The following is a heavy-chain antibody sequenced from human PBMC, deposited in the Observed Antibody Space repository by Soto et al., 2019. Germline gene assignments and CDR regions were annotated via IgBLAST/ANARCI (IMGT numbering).Heavy chain of an antibody. CDR3: ARDRGXXXNSDH. J-gene: IGHJ4*02. D-gene: IGHD3-10*01. V-gene: IGHV4-61*01. Sequence: QVQLQESGPGLVKPSETLSLTCTVSGGSVSXXSYYXSWIRQPPXKGLEWIGNIYYSGRTTYNPSFKNRVTISXXXXXXXXXXXXXXXXXXXXXXXXXARDRGXXXNSDHWGQGALVTVSS. CDR1: GGSVSXXSYY. CDR2: IYYSGRT.